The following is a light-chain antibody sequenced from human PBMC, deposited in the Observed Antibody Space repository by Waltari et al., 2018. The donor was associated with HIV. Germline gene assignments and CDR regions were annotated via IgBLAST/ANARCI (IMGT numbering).Light chain of an antibody. J-gene: IGLJ3*02. CDR1: SSNIGAGHD. CDR2: GTG. CDR3: QAYDSSLSGWV. V-gene: IGLV1-40*01. Sequence: QSVLTQPPSVSGAPGQRVTISCTGSSSNIGAGHDVHWYQQRPGTAPKLLIYGTGNLPSWVADRFSGSKSGTSSALAITGRQAEEEADYDCQAYDSSLSGWVFGGGTKLTVL.